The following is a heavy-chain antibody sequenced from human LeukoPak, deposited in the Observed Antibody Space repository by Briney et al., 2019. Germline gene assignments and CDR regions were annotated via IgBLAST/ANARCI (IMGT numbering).Heavy chain of an antibody. CDR2: IYPGDSDT. D-gene: IGHD3-10*01. CDR3: ARRETSMVYFDY. CDR1: GYSFANYW. Sequence: GESLKISCQSSGYSFANYWITWVRQMPARGLEWMGFIYPGDSDTRYSPSFQGQVTISADKSINTAYLQWSSLKASDSAMYYCARRETSMVYFDYWGQGTLVTASS. J-gene: IGHJ4*02. V-gene: IGHV5-51*01.